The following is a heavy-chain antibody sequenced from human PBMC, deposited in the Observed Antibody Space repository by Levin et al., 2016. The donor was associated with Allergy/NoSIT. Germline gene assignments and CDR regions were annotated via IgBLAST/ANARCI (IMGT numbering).Heavy chain of an antibody. D-gene: IGHD3-3*01. J-gene: IGHJ6*02. V-gene: IGHV3-30*18. Sequence: LSLTCAASGFTFSSYGMHWVRQAPGKGLEWVAVISYDGSNKYYADSVKGRFTISRDNSKNTLYLQMNSLRAEDTAVYYCAKDETYYDFPYGMDVWGQGTTVTVSS. CDR1: GFTFSSYG. CDR2: ISYDGSNK. CDR3: AKDETYYDFPYGMDV.